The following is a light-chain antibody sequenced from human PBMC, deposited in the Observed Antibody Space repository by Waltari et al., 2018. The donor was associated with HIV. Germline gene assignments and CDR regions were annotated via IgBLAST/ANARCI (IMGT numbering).Light chain of an antibody. Sequence: ENVLTQSPATLSLSPGERATLSCRASQSFSNYLAWYQQKPGQAPRLLIYDVSKRASGIPDRFSGSGSGTDFTLTISSLEAEDFAVYYCQQRSDWQITFGQGTRLEIK. J-gene: IGKJ5*01. CDR2: DVS. CDR1: QSFSNY. CDR3: QQRSDWQIT. V-gene: IGKV3-11*01.